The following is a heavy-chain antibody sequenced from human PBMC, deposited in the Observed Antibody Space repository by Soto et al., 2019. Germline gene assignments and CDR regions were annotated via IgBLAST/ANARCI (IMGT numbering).Heavy chain of an antibody. J-gene: IGHJ5*02. Sequence: SETLSLTCTVSGGSISSGGYYWSWIRQHPGKGLEWIGYIYYSGSTYYNPSLKSRVTISVDTSKNQFSLKLSSVTAADTAVYYCARWGINPRVYWFDPWGQGTLVTVSS. V-gene: IGHV4-31*03. CDR2: IYYSGST. D-gene: IGHD3-10*01. CDR3: ARWGINPRVYWFDP. CDR1: GGSISSGGYY.